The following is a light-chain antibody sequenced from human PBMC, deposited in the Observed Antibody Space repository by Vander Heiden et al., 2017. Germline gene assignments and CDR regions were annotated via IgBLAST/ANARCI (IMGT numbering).Light chain of an antibody. V-gene: IGLV3-21*02. Sequence: SYVLTHPPSVSVAPGQTASITCGGNNIGSKSVHWYQQKPGQGPVLVVYDDSARPSGIPGRFSGSNAGNTATLTISRVEAGDEADYYCQVWDSSSDHPYVFGTGTKVTVL. CDR1: NIGSKS. CDR3: QVWDSSSDHPYV. J-gene: IGLJ1*01. CDR2: DDS.